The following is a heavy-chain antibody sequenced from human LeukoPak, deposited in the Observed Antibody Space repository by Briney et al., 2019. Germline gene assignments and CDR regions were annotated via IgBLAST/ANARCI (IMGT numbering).Heavy chain of an antibody. CDR2: IYYSGST. D-gene: IGHD3-10*01. V-gene: IGHV4-30-4*01. J-gene: IGHJ4*02. CDR3: ARGGETSGSGSPGD. Sequence: PSETLSLTCTVSGGSISSGDYYWNWIRQPPGKGLEWIGYIYYSGSTYYNPSLKSRVTMSVDTSKNQFSLKLSSVTAADTAVYYCARGGETSGSGSPGDWGRGTLVTVSS. CDR1: GGSISSGDYY.